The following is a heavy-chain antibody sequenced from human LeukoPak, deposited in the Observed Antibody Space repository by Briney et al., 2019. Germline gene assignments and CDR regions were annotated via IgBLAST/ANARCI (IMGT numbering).Heavy chain of an antibody. V-gene: IGHV3-23*01. CDR3: AKRLPFFDD. Sequence: GGSLRLSCASSGFTFSSYGMSWVRQTPGKGLEWVSGISGSGGTTYYADSVKGRFTISRDNSENTLYLQMNRLRAEDTAVYYCAKRLPFFDDWGQGTLVTVSS. D-gene: IGHD5-12*01. CDR2: ISGSGGTT. J-gene: IGHJ4*02. CDR1: GFTFSSYG.